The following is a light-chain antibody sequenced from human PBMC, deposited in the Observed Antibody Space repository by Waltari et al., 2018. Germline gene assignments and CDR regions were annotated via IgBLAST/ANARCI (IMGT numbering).Light chain of an antibody. Sequence: EIVMTQSPATLSVSPGERATLSCRASQSVSSNLAWYQQKPGQAPRLLIYSASTRATDIPARFSGSGSGTEFTLTISSLQSEDFAVYYCQQYNNWPLTFGGGTKVKIK. CDR2: SAS. V-gene: IGKV3-15*01. J-gene: IGKJ4*01. CDR3: QQYNNWPLT. CDR1: QSVSSN.